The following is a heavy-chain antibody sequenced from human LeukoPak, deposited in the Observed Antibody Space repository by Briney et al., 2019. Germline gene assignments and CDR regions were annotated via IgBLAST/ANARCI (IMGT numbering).Heavy chain of an antibody. V-gene: IGHV3-23*01. CDR3: AKDSWSANGIYDPFDI. CDR2: VEGNGEA. D-gene: IGHD2-8*01. J-gene: IGHJ3*02. CDR1: GFTFSSYA. Sequence: GGSLRLSCVASGFTFSSYAMNWVRQAPGKGLEWVSVVEGNGEASYANSVKGRFTSSRDNSKKMLSLQMNSLRPEDTAVYYCAKDSWSANGIYDPFDIWGQGTMVIVSS.